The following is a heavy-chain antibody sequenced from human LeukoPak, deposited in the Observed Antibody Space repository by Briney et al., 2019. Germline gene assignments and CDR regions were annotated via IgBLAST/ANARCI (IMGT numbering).Heavy chain of an antibody. CDR2: INHSGST. CDR3: ARASLGGLHP. Sequence: PSETLSLTCAVYGGSFSGYYWSWIRQPPGKGLEWIGEINHSGSTNYNPSLKSRVTISVDTSKNQFSLKLSSVTAADTAVYYCARASLGGLHPWGQGTLVTVSS. V-gene: IGHV4-34*01. CDR1: GGSFSGYY. D-gene: IGHD3-16*01. J-gene: IGHJ5*02.